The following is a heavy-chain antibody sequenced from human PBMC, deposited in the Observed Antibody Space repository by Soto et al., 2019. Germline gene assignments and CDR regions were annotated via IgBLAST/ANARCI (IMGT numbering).Heavy chain of an antibody. J-gene: IGHJ6*02. CDR2: TYYRSKWYN. CDR3: ARDDPGLGNEGYYYGMDV. D-gene: IGHD3-16*01. V-gene: IGHV6-1*01. CDR1: GDSVSSNSAA. Sequence: PSQTLSLTCALSGDSVSSNSAACNWIRQSPSRGLEWLGRTYYRSKWYNDYAVSVKSRITINPDTSKNQFSLQLKSVTPEDTAVHYCARDDPGLGNEGYYYGMDVWRQGTTVTVPS.